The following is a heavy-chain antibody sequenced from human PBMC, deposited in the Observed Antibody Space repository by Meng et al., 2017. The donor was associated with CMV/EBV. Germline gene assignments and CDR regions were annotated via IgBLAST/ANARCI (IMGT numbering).Heavy chain of an antibody. Sequence: GESLKISCAASGFTFSSYWMSWVRQAPGKGLEWVANIKQDGSEEYYVDSVKGRFTISRDNAKNSLYLQMNSLRAEDTAVYYCARELYYYDSSGYPRDYYYYGMDVWGQGTTVTVSS. CDR3: ARELYYYDSSGYPRDYYYYGMDV. V-gene: IGHV3-7*01. D-gene: IGHD3-22*01. CDR2: IKQDGSEE. J-gene: IGHJ6*02. CDR1: GFTFSSYW.